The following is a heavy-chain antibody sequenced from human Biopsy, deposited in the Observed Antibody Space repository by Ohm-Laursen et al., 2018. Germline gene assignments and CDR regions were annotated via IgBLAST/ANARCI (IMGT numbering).Heavy chain of an antibody. CDR3: ASVVLGPTNDAFDL. V-gene: IGHV4-4*07. CDR2: IYPGGST. CDR1: GGPIDSYY. Sequence: SETLSLTCIVSGGPIDSYYWSWIRQPAGKGLEWIGRIYPGGSTNYNPSLKSRVTMSVDTSKKQLSLRLRSVTAADTAMYYCASVVLGPTNDAFDLWGQGTMVVVSS. J-gene: IGHJ3*01. D-gene: IGHD3-22*01.